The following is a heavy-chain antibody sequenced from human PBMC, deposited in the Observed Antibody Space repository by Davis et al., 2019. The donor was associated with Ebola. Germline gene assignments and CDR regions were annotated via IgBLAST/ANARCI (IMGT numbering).Heavy chain of an antibody. D-gene: IGHD3-16*01. CDR1: GFPFSTSW. Sequence: PGGSLRLSCAASGFPFSTSWMYWVRQIPGKGPACVSRINGGATTIDDTDSAKGRFTISRDNAKNTLYLQMNSLRVEDTAVYYCARGDLGPGGALDIWGQGTLVTVSS. J-gene: IGHJ3*02. V-gene: IGHV3-74*01. CDR2: INGGATTI. CDR3: ARGDLGPGGALDI.